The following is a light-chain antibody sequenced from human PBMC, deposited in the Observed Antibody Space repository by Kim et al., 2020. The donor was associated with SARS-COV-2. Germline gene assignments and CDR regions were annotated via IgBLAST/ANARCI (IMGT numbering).Light chain of an antibody. V-gene: IGKV3-15*01. J-gene: IGKJ2*01. CDR1: QSVGSN. CDR2: GAS. Sequence: ETVMTQSPATLSVSPGERATLSCRASQSVGSNLAWYQQKAGQAPRLLIYGASTRATGVPARFSGSGSGTEFTLTISSLQSEDFAVYYCQQYNNWPMYAFGQGTKLEIK. CDR3: QQYNNWPMYA.